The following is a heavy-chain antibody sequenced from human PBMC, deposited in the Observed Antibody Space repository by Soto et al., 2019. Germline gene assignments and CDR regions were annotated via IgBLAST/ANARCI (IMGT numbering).Heavy chain of an antibody. V-gene: IGHV4-31*03. J-gene: IGHJ6*02. CDR1: GGSISSGGYY. Sequence: SETLSLTCSVSGGSISSGGYYWSWIRQHPGEGLEWIGYIYYSGSTYYNPSLKSRVTISVDTSKNQFSLKLSSVTAADTAVYYCARAWGDSSGYYDYYYYYGMDVWGQGTTVTVS. CDR2: IYYSGST. D-gene: IGHD3-22*01. CDR3: ARAWGDSSGYYDYYYYYGMDV.